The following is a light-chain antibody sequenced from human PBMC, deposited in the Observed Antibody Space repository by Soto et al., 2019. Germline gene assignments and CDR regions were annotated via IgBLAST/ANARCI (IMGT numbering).Light chain of an antibody. CDR1: QNIKNY. CDR3: QQYYNYPET. V-gene: IGKV1-17*01. J-gene: IGKJ1*01. CDR2: TAS. Sequence: DIQMTQSPSSLSASVRDRVTITCRASQNIKNYLSWYQQKPGKAPKLLIYTASSLQSGVPSRFSGSGSGTEFTLTISSLQPDDYATYYCQQYYNYPETFGQGTKVDIK.